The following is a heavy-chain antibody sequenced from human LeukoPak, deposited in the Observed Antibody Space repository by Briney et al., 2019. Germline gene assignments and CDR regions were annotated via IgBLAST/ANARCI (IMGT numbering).Heavy chain of an antibody. D-gene: IGHD3-10*01. V-gene: IGHV4-59*08. J-gene: IGHJ6*02. CDR3: ARLLLWFGDQNGMDV. CDR2: IYYSGST. Sequence: PSETLSLTCTVSGGSISSHYWSWIRQPPGKGLEWIGYIYYSGSTNYNPSLKSRVTISVDTSKNQFSLKLSSVTAADTAVYYCARLLLWFGDQNGMDVWGQGTTVTVSS. CDR1: GGSISSHY.